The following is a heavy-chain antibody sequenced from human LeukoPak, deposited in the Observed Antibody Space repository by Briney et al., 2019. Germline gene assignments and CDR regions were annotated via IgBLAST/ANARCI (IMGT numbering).Heavy chain of an antibody. D-gene: IGHD2-8*01. Sequence: SVKVSCKASGGTFSSYAISWVRQAPGQGLEWMGRIIPIFGTANYVQKFQGRVTITTDESTSTAYMELSSLRSEDTAVYYCARDLFYCTNGVCRQTDPDAFDIWGQGTMVTVSS. CDR1: GGTFSSYA. CDR3: ARDLFYCTNGVCRQTDPDAFDI. V-gene: IGHV1-69*05. J-gene: IGHJ3*02. CDR2: IIPIFGTA.